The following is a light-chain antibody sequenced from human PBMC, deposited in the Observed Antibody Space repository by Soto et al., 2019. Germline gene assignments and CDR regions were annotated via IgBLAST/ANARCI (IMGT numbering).Light chain of an antibody. V-gene: IGLV2-14*01. CDR1: SSDVGGYNY. CDR2: DVS. Sequence: QSALTQPASVSGSPGQSIAISCTGSSSDVGGYNYVSLYQQHPGTAPKLMIYDVSYRPSGVSDRFSGYKSGNTASLTISGLQPEYVAAYYCSSETSSSTVLFGGGTTLTVL. J-gene: IGLJ2*01. CDR3: SSETSSSTVL.